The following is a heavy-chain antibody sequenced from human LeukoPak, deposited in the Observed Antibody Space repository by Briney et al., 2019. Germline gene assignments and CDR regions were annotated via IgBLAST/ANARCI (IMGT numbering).Heavy chain of an antibody. CDR2: INPSGGST. CDR1: GYTFTSYY. Sequence: ASVKVSCKASGYTFTSYYMHWVRQAPGQGLEWMGIINPSGGSTSYAQKFQGRVTMTRDTSTSTVYMELSSLRSEDTAVYYCARGGLTRYCSSTSCYTGDLFDYWGQGTLVTVSS. V-gene: IGHV1-46*01. D-gene: IGHD2-2*02. J-gene: IGHJ4*02. CDR3: ARGGLTRYCSSTSCYTGDLFDY.